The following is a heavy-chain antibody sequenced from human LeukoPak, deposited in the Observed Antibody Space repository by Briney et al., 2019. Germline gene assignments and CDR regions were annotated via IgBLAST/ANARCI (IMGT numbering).Heavy chain of an antibody. J-gene: IGHJ4*02. V-gene: IGHV3-7*04. Sequence: GGSLRLSCTASGFTFSTYWMSWVRQAPGKGLEWVANIHPDGNEKYYVDSVKGRFTISRDNAKNSLYLQMNSLRVEDTAVYYCARGDDFSGDYWGQGTLVTVSS. CDR3: ARGDDFSGDY. CDR1: GFTFSTYW. D-gene: IGHD2-21*02. CDR2: IHPDGNEK.